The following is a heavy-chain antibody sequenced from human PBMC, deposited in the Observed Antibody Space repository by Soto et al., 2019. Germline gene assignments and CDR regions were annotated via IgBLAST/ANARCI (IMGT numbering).Heavy chain of an antibody. V-gene: IGHV3-48*01. CDR2: ISSSSSTI. Sequence: PGGSLRLSCAASGFTFSSYSMNWVRQAPGEGLEWVSYISSSSSTIYYADSVKGRFTISRDNAKNSLYLQMNSLRAEDTAVYYCARDSGYSYGPLDYWGQGTLVTVS. J-gene: IGHJ4*02. CDR3: ARDSGYSYGPLDY. D-gene: IGHD5-18*01. CDR1: GFTFSSYS.